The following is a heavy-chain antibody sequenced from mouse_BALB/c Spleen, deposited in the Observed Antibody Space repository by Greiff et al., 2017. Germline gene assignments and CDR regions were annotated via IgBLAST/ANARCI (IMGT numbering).Heavy chain of an antibody. Sequence: EVHLVESGPGLVKPSQSLSLTCTVTGYSITSDYAWNWIRQFPGNQLEWMGYISYSGSTSYNPSLKSRISITRDTSKNQFFLQLNSVTTEDTATYYCARQRTGEYYYAMDYWGQGTSVTVSS. CDR3: ARQRTGEYYYAMDY. J-gene: IGHJ4*01. V-gene: IGHV3-2*02. D-gene: IGHD4-1*01. CDR1: GYSITSDYA. CDR2: ISYSGST.